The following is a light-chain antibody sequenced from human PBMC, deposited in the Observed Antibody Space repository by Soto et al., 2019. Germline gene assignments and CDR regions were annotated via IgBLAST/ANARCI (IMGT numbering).Light chain of an antibody. CDR2: DVS. CDR3: SSYASKTPVV. Sequence: QSVLTQPASVSGSPGQSITISCTGTSSDVGGYDYVSWYQQHPGKAPKLMIFDVSNRPSGISYRFSGSKSGNTASLTISGLQAEDEADYYCSSYASKTPVVFGGGTQLTVL. CDR1: SSDVGGYDY. J-gene: IGLJ3*02. V-gene: IGLV2-14*03.